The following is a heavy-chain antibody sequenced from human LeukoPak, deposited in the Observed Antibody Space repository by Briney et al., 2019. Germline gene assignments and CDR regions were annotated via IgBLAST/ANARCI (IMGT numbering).Heavy chain of an antibody. D-gene: IGHD3-16*01. V-gene: IGHV3-23*01. CDR3: ATSWGPDTSAFRWGRDGMDV. CDR1: GFTFSNYA. CDR2: ISKTGDHT. Sequence: GGSLRLSCAASGFTFSNYAMSWVRQAPGKGLEWVSAISKTGDHTYYAASAKGRFTIYRDNSKNTQYLQMNSLGAEDTAVYYCATSWGPDTSAFRWGRDGMDVWGQGTTVIVS. J-gene: IGHJ6*02.